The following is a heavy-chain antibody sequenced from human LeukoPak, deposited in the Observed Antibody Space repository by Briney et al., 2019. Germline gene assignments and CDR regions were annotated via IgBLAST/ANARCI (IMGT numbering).Heavy chain of an antibody. Sequence: ASVKASCKASGYTFTRYDINWVRQASGQGLEWMGWMNPNSGNTNYAQKFQGRVTMTRDTSISTAYMELSRLRSDDTAVYYCARGRSSSWFIDYWGQGTLVTVSS. D-gene: IGHD6-13*01. CDR3: ARGRSSSWFIDY. CDR2: MNPNSGNT. CDR1: GYTFTRYD. V-gene: IGHV1-8*01. J-gene: IGHJ4*02.